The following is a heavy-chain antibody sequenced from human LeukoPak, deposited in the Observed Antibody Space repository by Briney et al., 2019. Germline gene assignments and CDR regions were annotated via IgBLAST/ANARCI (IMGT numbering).Heavy chain of an antibody. CDR3: ARDLRRYCSGGSCYSFDY. CDR1: GXTFSDYS. CDR2: IWYDGSNK. V-gene: IGHV3-33*08. J-gene: IGHJ4*02. Sequence: PGGSLRLSCAASGXTFSDYSMNWVRQAPGKGLEWVAVIWYDGSNKYYADSVKGRFTISRDNSKNTLYLQMNSLRAEDTAVYYCARDLRRYCSGGSCYSFDYWGQGTLVTVSS. D-gene: IGHD2-15*01.